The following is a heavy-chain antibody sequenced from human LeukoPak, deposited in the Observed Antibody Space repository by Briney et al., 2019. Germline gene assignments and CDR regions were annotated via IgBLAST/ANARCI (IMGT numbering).Heavy chain of an antibody. V-gene: IGHV1-18*01. D-gene: IGHD3-10*01. CDR2: ISAYNGNT. J-gene: IGHJ4*02. CDR1: GGTFSSYA. CDR3: AREQVLLWFGEVGDYFDY. Sequence: ASVKVSCKASGGTFSSYAISWVRQAPGQGLEWTGWISAYNGNTNYAQKLQGRVTMTTDTSTSTAYMELRSLRSDDTAVYYCAREQVLLWFGEVGDYFDYWGQGTLVTVSS.